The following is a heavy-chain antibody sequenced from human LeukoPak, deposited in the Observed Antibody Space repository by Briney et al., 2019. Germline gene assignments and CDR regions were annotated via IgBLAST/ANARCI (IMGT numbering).Heavy chain of an antibody. V-gene: IGHV4-39*07. Sequence: PSETLSLTCTVSGGSISSSSYYWGWIRQPPGKGLEWIGSIYYSGSTYYNPSLKSRVTISVDTSKNQFSLKLSSVTAADTAVYYCARDMRQLAGIVWFDPWGQGTLVTVSS. CDR1: GGSISSSSYY. D-gene: IGHD6-13*01. CDR2: IYYSGST. CDR3: ARDMRQLAGIVWFDP. J-gene: IGHJ5*02.